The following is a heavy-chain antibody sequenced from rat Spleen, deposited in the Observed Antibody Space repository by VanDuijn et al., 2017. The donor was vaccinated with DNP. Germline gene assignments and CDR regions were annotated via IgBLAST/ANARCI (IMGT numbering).Heavy chain of an antibody. J-gene: IGHJ2*01. Sequence: EVQLVESGGGLVQPGRSLKVSCVASGFSFSNYDMAWVRQAPTKGLEWVASLSPSGGSSYYRDSVKGRFTVSRDNAKSRLYLQMDSLRSEDTATYYCARHVGTAGYYFDYWGQGVMVTVSS. CDR1: GFSFSNYD. D-gene: IGHD1-11*01. CDR3: ARHVGTAGYYFDY. CDR2: LSPSGGSS. V-gene: IGHV5-25*01.